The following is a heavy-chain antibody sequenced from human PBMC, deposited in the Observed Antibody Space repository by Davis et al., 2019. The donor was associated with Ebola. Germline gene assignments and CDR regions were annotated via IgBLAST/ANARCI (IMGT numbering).Heavy chain of an antibody. V-gene: IGHV3-74*01. CDR1: GFNFSEYW. D-gene: IGHD3-10*01. J-gene: IGHJ4*02. CDR2: IHPERLTI. CDR3: ARSEYYNGQDV. Sequence: GESLKISCAASGFNFSEYWMHWVREVPGKGLLWVADIHPERLTIRYAESVRGRFTVSRDNVRRMLFLQMNSVGPDDTAVYYCARSEYYNGQDVWGQGTWVTVSS.